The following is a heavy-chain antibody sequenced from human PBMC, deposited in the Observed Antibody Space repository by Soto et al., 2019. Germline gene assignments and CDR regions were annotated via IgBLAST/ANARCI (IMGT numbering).Heavy chain of an antibody. V-gene: IGHV1-69*13. CDR2: IIPIFGTA. Sequence: ASVKVSCKASGCTFSSYAISWVRQAPGQGLEWMGGIIPIFGTANYAQKFQGRVTITADESTSTAYMELSSLRSEDTAVYYCAVTAYGSGDVFGYWGQGTLVTVSS. CDR3: AVTAYGSGDVFGY. CDR1: GCTFSSYA. J-gene: IGHJ4*02. D-gene: IGHD3-10*01.